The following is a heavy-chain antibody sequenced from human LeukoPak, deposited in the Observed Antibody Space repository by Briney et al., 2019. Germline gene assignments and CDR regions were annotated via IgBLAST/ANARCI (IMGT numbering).Heavy chain of an antibody. CDR2: ISSRGDSI. D-gene: IGHD6-13*01. CDR1: GFTFSDYY. CDR3: ARANSSSWHYFDY. V-gene: IGHV3-11*04. Sequence: PGGSLRLSCAASGFTFSDYYMSWIRQAPGKGLEWISYISSRGDSIQYADSVKGRFTMSWDNAKNSVHLQMNSLRAEDTAVFYCARANSSSWHYFDYWGQGTLVTVSS. J-gene: IGHJ4*02.